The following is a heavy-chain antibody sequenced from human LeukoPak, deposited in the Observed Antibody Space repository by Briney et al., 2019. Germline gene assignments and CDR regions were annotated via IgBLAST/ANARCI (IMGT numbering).Heavy chain of an antibody. Sequence: PSQTLSLTCTVSGGSISSGGYYWSWIRQPAGKGLEWIGRIYTSGSTNYNPSLKSRVTISVDTSKNQFSLKLSSVTAADTAVYYCARDDCSSTSCYNDYWGQGTLVTVSS. CDR3: ARDDCSSTSCYNDY. J-gene: IGHJ4*02. CDR2: IYTSGST. CDR1: GGSISSGGYY. V-gene: IGHV4-61*02. D-gene: IGHD2-2*02.